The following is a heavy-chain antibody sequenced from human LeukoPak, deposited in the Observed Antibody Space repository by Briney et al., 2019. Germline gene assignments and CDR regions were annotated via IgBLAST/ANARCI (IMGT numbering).Heavy chain of an antibody. CDR1: GFTFSNYA. D-gene: IGHD3-9*01. V-gene: IGHV3-23*01. CDR3: AKWGDYDVLTGYYDPDY. CDR2: ITGSGGVT. Sequence: GASLRLSCVASGFTFSNYAMSWVRQAPGKGLEWVSAITGSGGVTYYADSVKGRFTISRDNSKNTLYLQMNSLRAEDTAVYYCAKWGDYDVLTGYYDPDYWGQGTLLTVSS. J-gene: IGHJ4*02.